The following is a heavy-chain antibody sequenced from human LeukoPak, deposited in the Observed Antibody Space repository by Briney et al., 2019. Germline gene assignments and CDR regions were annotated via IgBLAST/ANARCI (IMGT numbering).Heavy chain of an antibody. J-gene: IGHJ4*02. CDR2: ISYDGTNK. CDR3: ARDQGAQ. Sequence: GGSLRLSCAASGFTFTSNVMHWVRQAPGKLEWVASISYDGTNKYYADSVKGRFTISRDNSKNTLYLQMNSLRHDDTAIYYCARDQGAQWGQGTLVTVSS. CDR1: GFTFTSNV. V-gene: IGHV3-30-3*01. D-gene: IGHD3-16*01.